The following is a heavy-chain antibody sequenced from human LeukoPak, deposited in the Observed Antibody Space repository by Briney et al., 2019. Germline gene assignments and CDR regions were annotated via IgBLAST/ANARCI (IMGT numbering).Heavy chain of an antibody. J-gene: IGHJ6*03. CDR2: IYVTGN. Sequence: SETLSLTCTVSGGSISSYYWSWIRQPAGKGLEWIGYIYVTGNRYNPYLQSRVTISVDTSRNQFFLKMSSVTAADTAVYYCARHIGGGIEDMDVWGKGTKVTVSS. CDR1: GGSISSYY. D-gene: IGHD3-16*02. CDR3: ARHIGGGIEDMDV. V-gene: IGHV4-59*08.